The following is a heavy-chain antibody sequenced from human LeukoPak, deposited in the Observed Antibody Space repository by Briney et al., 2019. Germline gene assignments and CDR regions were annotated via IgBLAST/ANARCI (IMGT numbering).Heavy chain of an antibody. Sequence: PGGSLRLSCAASGLTFSRHAMSWVRQAPGKGLEWVAGISSSGGVTYYLDSVKGRFTISRDNTKNTVYLQMHSLRAEDTAFYYCGKGRIYGDSGAYWGQGALVTVSS. CDR1: GLTFSRHA. J-gene: IGHJ4*02. D-gene: IGHD4-17*01. CDR2: ISSSGGVT. V-gene: IGHV3-23*01. CDR3: GKGRIYGDSGAY.